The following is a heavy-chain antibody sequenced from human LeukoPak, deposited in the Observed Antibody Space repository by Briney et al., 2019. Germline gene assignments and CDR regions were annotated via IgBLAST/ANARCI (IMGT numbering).Heavy chain of an antibody. Sequence: GGSLRLSCTASGFSFKNTWMSWVGQAPGKGLEWVGRLKSRKDGGTTDYAAPVKGRFIISRDDSINTLYLQMNSLKTEDTAVYYCTTDKQMSPDNWGQGTLVSVSS. J-gene: IGHJ4*02. V-gene: IGHV3-15*01. CDR3: TTDKQMSPDN. CDR2: LKSRKDGGTT. D-gene: IGHD5-24*01. CDR1: GFSFKNTW.